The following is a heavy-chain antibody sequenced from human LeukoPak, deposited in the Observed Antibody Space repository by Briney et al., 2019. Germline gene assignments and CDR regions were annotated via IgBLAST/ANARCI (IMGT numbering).Heavy chain of an antibody. V-gene: IGHV5-51*01. D-gene: IGHD3-22*01. CDR3: ARHGRYSSGSRWFGP. CDR1: GYSFTSYW. CDR2: IYPDDSDT. J-gene: IGHJ5*02. Sequence: GESLKISCKGSGYSFTSYWIGWVRQMPGKGLEWVGIIYPDDSDTKYSPSFQGQVTISADKSIGTAYLQWSSLKASDTAMYYCARHGRYSSGSRWFGPWGQGTLVTVSS.